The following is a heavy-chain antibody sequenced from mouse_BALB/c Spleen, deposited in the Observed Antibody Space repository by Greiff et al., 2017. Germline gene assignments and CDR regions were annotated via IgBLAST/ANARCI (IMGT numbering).Heavy chain of an antibody. CDR3: ARNLDYGSSYAMDY. CDR1: GFSLTSYG. CDR2: IWSGGST. J-gene: IGHJ4*01. Sequence: QVQLKESGPGLVQPSQSLSITCTVSGFSLTSYGVHWVRQSPGKGLEWLGVIWSGGSTDYNAAFISRLSISKDNSKSQVFFKMNSLQANDTAIYYCARNLDYGSSYAMDYWGQGTSVTVSS. V-gene: IGHV2-2*02. D-gene: IGHD1-1*01.